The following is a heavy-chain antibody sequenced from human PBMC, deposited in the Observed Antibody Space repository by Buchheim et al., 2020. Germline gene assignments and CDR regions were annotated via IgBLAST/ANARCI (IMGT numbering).Heavy chain of an antibody. CDR2: ISDSGSNT. CDR1: GFTFSSYA. J-gene: IGHJ4*02. Sequence: EVQLVESGGGLVQPGGSLRLSCAASGFTFSSYAMSCVRQAPGKGLEWVSAISDSGSNTYYADSVKGRFTFSRDHFKNTLYLEMNSLRAEDTAVYYCAKEVGTIGVAGPYFDYWGQGIL. CDR3: AKEVGTIGVAGPYFDY. V-gene: IGHV3-23*04. D-gene: IGHD6-19*01.